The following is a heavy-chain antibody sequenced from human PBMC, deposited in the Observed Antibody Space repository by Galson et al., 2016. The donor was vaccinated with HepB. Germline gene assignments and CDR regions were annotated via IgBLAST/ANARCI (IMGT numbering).Heavy chain of an antibody. CDR1: GYTFTSYG. CDR2: ISPYNGNT. CDR3: ARGSSVVVTAPIDY. Sequence: SVKVSCKASGYTFTSYGISWVRQAPGQGLEWMGWISPYNGNTNYAQKLQGRVTMTTDTSTSTAYMELRSLRSDDTAVYYCARGSSVVVTAPIDYWGQGTLVTVSS. J-gene: IGHJ4*02. D-gene: IGHD2-21*02. V-gene: IGHV1-18*01.